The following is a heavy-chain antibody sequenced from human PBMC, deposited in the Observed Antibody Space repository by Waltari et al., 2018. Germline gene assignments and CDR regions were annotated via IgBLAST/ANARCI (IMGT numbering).Heavy chain of an antibody. V-gene: IGHV3-48*04. CDR3: ARDSKQWLVQVNDAFDI. J-gene: IGHJ3*02. D-gene: IGHD6-19*01. Sequence: EVQLVESGGGVVQHGGSLRPSSAAAGCTFSSYSLSWFLQPPAKVLEWVSYISSSSRTIYYADSVKGRFTISRDNAKNALYLQMNSLRAVDTAVYYCARDSKQWLVQVNDAFDIWGQGTMVTVSS. CDR1: GCTFSSYS. CDR2: ISSSSRTI.